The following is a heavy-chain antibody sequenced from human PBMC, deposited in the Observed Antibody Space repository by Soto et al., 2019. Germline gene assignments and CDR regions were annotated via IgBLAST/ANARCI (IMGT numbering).Heavy chain of an antibody. D-gene: IGHD2-8*01. Sequence: GASVKVSCKASGYTFTSYGISWVRKAPGQGLEWMGWISAYNGNTNYAQKLKGRVTMTTDTSTSTAYMELRSLRSDDTAVYYCARDLFGLTLISGFDYWGQGTLVTVSS. CDR3: ARDLFGLTLISGFDY. J-gene: IGHJ4*02. CDR2: ISAYNGNT. CDR1: GYTFTSYG. V-gene: IGHV1-18*01.